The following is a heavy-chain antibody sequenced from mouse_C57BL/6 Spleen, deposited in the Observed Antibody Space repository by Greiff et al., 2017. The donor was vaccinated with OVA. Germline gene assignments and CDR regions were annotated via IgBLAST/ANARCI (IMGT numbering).Heavy chain of an antibody. J-gene: IGHJ3*01. Sequence: QVHVKQSGAELVRPGASVTLSCKASGYTFTDYEMHWVKQTPVHGLEWIGAIDPETGGTAYNQKFKGKAILTADKSSSTAYMELRSLTSEDSAVYYCTRDQEYYGSSSPFAYWGQGTLVTVSA. CDR2: IDPETGGT. CDR1: GYTFTDYE. D-gene: IGHD1-1*01. CDR3: TRDQEYYGSSSPFAY. V-gene: IGHV1-15*01.